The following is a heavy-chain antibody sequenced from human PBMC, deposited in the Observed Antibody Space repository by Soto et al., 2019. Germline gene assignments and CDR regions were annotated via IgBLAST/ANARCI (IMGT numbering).Heavy chain of an antibody. CDR2: IIPLLNTA. V-gene: IGHV1-69*08. D-gene: IGHD2-8*02. CDR3: ARGVDTGGS. J-gene: IGHJ5*02. CDR1: GGTFSSYS. Sequence: QVQLVQSGAEVKKPGSSVKVSCKASGGTFSSYSISWVRQAPGQGLEWMGRIIPLLNTANYAQKFQGRVTITADKATSTAYMELSSLRPEDTAVYYCARGVDTGGSWGQGTLVTVSS.